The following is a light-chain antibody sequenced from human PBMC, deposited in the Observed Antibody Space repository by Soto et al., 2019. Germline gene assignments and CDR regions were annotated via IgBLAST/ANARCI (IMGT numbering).Light chain of an antibody. CDR3: QQFNSYTLT. J-gene: IGKJ4*01. Sequence: ASQLTQSPSSLSATVGDRVTITCRASQGISSALAWYQQKPGKAPKLLISDASSLESGVPSRFSGSGSGTDFTLSISSLQPEDFATYYCQQFNSYTLTFGGGTKVEIK. CDR1: QGISSA. CDR2: DAS. V-gene: IGKV1-13*02.